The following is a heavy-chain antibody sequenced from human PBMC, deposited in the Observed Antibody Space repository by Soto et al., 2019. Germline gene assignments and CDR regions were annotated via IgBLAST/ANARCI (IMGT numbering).Heavy chain of an antibody. CDR1: GGSVSSYY. Sequence: QVQLQESGPGLVKPSETLSLTCTVSGGSVSSYYWSWIRQPPGKGLEWVGYIYYSGSTNYNPSLKSRVPISVDTSKNQFSLKLNSVTAADTAVYYCARRYGSSFDYWGQGTLVTVSS. D-gene: IGHD6-13*01. V-gene: IGHV4-59*08. CDR3: ARRYGSSFDY. CDR2: IYYSGST. J-gene: IGHJ4*02.